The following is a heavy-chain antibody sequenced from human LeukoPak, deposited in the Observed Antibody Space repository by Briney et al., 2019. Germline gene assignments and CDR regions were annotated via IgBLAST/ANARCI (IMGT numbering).Heavy chain of an antibody. CDR3: ARLRGDSSSLY. J-gene: IGHJ4*02. Sequence: GESLKISCQGSGYSFTNFWIGWVRQPPGKGLAWMGIIYPGDSDTRYSPSFQGQVTISAGRSISTVYLQWSSLKASDTAMYYCARLRGDSSSLYWGQGTLVTVSS. V-gene: IGHV5-51*01. D-gene: IGHD6-6*01. CDR2: IYPGDSDT. CDR1: GYSFTNFW.